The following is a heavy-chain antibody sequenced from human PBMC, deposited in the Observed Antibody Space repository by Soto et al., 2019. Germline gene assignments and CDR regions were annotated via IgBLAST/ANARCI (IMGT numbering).Heavy chain of an antibody. V-gene: IGHV4-30-4*01. CDR3: ARVPLLWFGELDDYYYYYGMDV. D-gene: IGHD3-10*01. CDR1: GGSISSGDYY. Sequence: LSLTCTVSGGSISSGDYYLSLIRQPPGKGLEWIGYIYYSGSTYYNPSLKSRVTISVDTSKNQFSLKLSSVTAADTAVYYCARVPLLWFGELDDYYYYYGMDVWGQGTTVTVSS. J-gene: IGHJ6*02. CDR2: IYYSGST.